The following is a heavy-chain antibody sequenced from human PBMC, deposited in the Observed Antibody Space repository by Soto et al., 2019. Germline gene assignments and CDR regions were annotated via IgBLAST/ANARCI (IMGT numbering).Heavy chain of an antibody. V-gene: IGHV1-69*02. Sequence: QVQLVQSGAEVKRPGSSVKVSCKASGDTFTFYSINWVRQAPGLGLEWMGRINPILSMSNYAQRFQGRVTVAADKAKSPGYMELSSLRSEDTAIYYCASNYGSGYRAFDYWGQGALVTVSS. CDR2: INPILSMS. CDR1: GDTFTFYS. J-gene: IGHJ4*02. D-gene: IGHD3-10*01. CDR3: ASNYGSGYRAFDY.